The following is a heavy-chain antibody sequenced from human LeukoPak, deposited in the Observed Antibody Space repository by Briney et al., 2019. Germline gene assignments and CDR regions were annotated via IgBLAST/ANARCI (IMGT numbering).Heavy chain of an antibody. CDR2: IYYSGST. CDR3: AREGSYGQEHDY. CDR1: GASVSSGSYY. Sequence: KPSETLSLTCNVSGASVSSGSYYWSWIRQPPGKGLEWIGYIYYSGSTNYNPSLKSRVTISVDTSKNQFSLKLSSVTAADTAVYYCAREGSYGQEHDYWGQGTLVTVSS. V-gene: IGHV4-61*01. J-gene: IGHJ4*02. D-gene: IGHD5-18*01.